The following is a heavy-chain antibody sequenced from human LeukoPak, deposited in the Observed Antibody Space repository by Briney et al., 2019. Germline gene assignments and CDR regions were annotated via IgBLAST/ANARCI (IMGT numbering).Heavy chain of an antibody. CDR2: ISYDGSNK. Sequence: PGRSLRLSCAASGFTFSSYAMHWVRQAPGKGLEWVAVISYDGSNKYYADSVKGRFTISRDNAKNSLYLQMNSLRAEDTAVYYCARGVKYAVGNWNYVWFDPWGQGTLVTVSS. V-gene: IGHV3-30*04. CDR1: GFTFSSYA. J-gene: IGHJ5*02. CDR3: ARGVKYAVGNWNYVWFDP. D-gene: IGHD1-7*01.